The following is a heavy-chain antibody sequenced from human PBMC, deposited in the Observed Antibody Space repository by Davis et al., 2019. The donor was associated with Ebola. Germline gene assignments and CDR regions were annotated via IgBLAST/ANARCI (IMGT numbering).Heavy chain of an antibody. Sequence: MPSETLSLTCAVYGGSFSGYYWSWIRQPPGKGREWIGYTYYSGSTNYNPSLKSRVTISVDTSKNQFSLKLSSVTAADTAVDYCARGVAVAGTLSRAFDIWGQGTMVTVSS. CDR1: GGSFSGYY. CDR2: TYYSGST. CDR3: ARGVAVAGTLSRAFDI. J-gene: IGHJ3*02. V-gene: IGHV4-59*01. D-gene: IGHD6-19*01.